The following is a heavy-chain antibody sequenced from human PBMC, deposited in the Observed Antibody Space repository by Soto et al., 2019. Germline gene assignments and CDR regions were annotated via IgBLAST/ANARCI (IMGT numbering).Heavy chain of an antibody. V-gene: IGHV1-69*12. CDR2: IIPIFGTA. J-gene: IGHJ4*02. Sequence: QVQLVQSGAEVKKPGSSVKVSCKASGGTFSSYAISWVRQAPGQGLEWMGGIIPIFGTANYAQKFQGRVTITADESTSTAYKGLSSRSSEDTAVYYWARDVIAAAGTAGWGQGTLVTVSS. CDR3: ARDVIAAAGTAG. D-gene: IGHD6-13*01. CDR1: GGTFSSYA.